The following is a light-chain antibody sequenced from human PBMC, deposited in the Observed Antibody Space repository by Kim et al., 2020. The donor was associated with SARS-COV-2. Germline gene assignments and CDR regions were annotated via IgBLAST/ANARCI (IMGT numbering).Light chain of an antibody. CDR1: STDVGGYNY. CDR2: DVT. V-gene: IGLV2-11*01. Sequence: QSALTQPRSVSGSPGQSVTISCTGTSTDVGGYNYVSWYQQHPGKAPKLMIYDVTERPSGVPDRFSASKSGNTASLTISGLQAEDEADYYCCSYAGSPPYAFETGTKVTIL. CDR3: CSYAGSPPYA. J-gene: IGLJ1*01.